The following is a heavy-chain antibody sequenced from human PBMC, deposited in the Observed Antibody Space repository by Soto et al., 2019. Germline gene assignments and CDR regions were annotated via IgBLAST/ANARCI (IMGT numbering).Heavy chain of an antibody. Sequence: EVQLVGSGGGLVKPGGSLRLSCAASGFTFSSYSMSWVRQAPGKGLEWVSSISSSSSYIYYADSVKGRFTISRDNAKNSLYLQMNSLRAEDTAVYYCASHPRDSSGYWYYFDYWGQGTLVTVSS. CDR1: GFTFSSYS. V-gene: IGHV3-21*01. J-gene: IGHJ4*02. D-gene: IGHD3-22*01. CDR2: ISSSSSYI. CDR3: ASHPRDSSGYWYYFDY.